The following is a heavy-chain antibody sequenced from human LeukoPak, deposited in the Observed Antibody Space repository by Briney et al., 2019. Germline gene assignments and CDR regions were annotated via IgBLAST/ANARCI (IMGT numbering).Heavy chain of an antibody. CDR3: ARVQTVNSVAGTVDY. D-gene: IGHD6-19*01. CDR2: IYSSGST. CDR1: GLIFDDYT. J-gene: IGHJ4*02. V-gene: IGHV3-53*01. Sequence: GGSLRLSCAASGLIFDDYTMHWVRQAPGKGLEGVSVIYSSGSTYYADSVKGRFTVSRDNSKNTVYLQMNSLRAEDTALYYCARVQTVNSVAGTVDYWGQGTLVTVSS.